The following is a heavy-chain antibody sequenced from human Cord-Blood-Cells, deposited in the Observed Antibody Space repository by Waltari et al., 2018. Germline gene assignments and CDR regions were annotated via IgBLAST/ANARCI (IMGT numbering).Heavy chain of an antibody. V-gene: IGHV4-38-2*02. CDR1: GYSISRGYY. D-gene: IGHD1-1*01. CDR2: IYHSGST. J-gene: IGHJ5*02. Sequence: QVQLQESGPGLVKPSETLSLTCAVSGYSISRGYYWGWIRQPPGKGLEWIGSIYHSGSTYYNPSLKSRVTISVDTSKNQFSLKLSSVTAADTAVYYCAREGERGWFDPWGQGTLVTVSS. CDR3: AREGERGWFDP.